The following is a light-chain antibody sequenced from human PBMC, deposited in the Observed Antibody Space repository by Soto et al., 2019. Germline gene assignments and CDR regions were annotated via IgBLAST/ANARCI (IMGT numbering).Light chain of an antibody. CDR2: AAS. CDR3: QQLNFFPST. Sequence: DIQMTQSPTTLPASVGDRVTLTCRASQGISSFLAWYQQKPGRAPKLLIYAASTLHSGVPSRFSGSGAGTEFTLTITSLQPEDLATYYCQQLNFFPSTFGQGTRLDIK. J-gene: IGKJ5*01. CDR1: QGISSF. V-gene: IGKV1-9*01.